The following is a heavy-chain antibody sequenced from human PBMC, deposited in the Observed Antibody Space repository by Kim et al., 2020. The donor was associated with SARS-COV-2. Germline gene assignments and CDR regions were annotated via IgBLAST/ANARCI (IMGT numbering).Heavy chain of an antibody. D-gene: IGHD5-18*01. V-gene: IGHV3-48*03. CDR3: ARDGARVQLWTYYFDY. J-gene: IGHJ4*02. Sequence: SVKGRFTISRDNAKNSLYLQMNSLRAEDTAVYYCARDGARVQLWTYYFDYWGQGTLVTVSS.